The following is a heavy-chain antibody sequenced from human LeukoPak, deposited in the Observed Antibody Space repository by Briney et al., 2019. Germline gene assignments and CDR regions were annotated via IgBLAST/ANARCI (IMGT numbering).Heavy chain of an antibody. CDR1: GGSVSSYH. V-gene: IGHV4-59*02. Sequence: SETLSLTCTVSGGSVSSYHWGWIRQPPGKGLEWIGHISYSGSTNYNPSLKSRVTISVDTSKNQFSLRLSSVTAADTAVYYCARVKAVRFRGTLRGTHSDYWGQGTLGTVSS. J-gene: IGHJ4*02. CDR2: ISYSGST. CDR3: ARVKAVRFRGTLRGTHSDY. D-gene: IGHD3-10*01.